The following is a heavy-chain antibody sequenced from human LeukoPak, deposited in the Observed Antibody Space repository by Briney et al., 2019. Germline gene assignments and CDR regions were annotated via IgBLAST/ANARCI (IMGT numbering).Heavy chain of an antibody. V-gene: IGHV1-46*01. CDR1: GYTFTSHY. D-gene: IGHD2-15*01. J-gene: IGHJ5*02. Sequence: ASVKVSCKASGYTFTSHYMHWVRQAPGQGLEWMGLINPSGGSTSYAQKFQGRVTMTRNTSTSTVYMELSSLRSEDTAVYYCARGLHVVVAAKNWFDPWGQGTLVTVSS. CDR2: INPSGGST. CDR3: ARGLHVVVAAKNWFDP.